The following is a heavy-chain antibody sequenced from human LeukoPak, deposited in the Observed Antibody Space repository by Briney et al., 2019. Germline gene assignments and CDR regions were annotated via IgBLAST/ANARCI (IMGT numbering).Heavy chain of an antibody. D-gene: IGHD3-3*01. J-gene: IGHJ4*02. CDR3: AKSPNVLRFLEWLLYLDY. CDR2: ISGSGGST. CDR1: GFTFSSYA. Sequence: PGGSLRLSCAASGFTFSSYAMSWVRQAPGKGLEWVAAISGSGGSTYYADSVKGRFTISRDNSKTTLYLQMNSLRAEDTAVYYCAKSPNVLRFLEWLLYLDYWGQGTLVTVSS. V-gene: IGHV3-23*01.